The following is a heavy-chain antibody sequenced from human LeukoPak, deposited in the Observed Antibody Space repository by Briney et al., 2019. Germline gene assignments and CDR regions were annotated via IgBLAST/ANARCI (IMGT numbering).Heavy chain of an antibody. V-gene: IGHV3-23*01. CDR1: GFTFSSYS. CDR2: ISGSGGST. D-gene: IGHD4-11*01. CDR3: AKALGLQSTPTPPGYYYYMDV. J-gene: IGHJ6*03. Sequence: GSLRLSCAASGFTFSSYSMNWVRQAPGKGLEWVSAISGSGGSTYYADSVKGRFTISRDNSKNTLYLQMNSLRAEDTAVYYCAKALGLQSTPTPPGYYYYMDVWGKGTTVTVSS.